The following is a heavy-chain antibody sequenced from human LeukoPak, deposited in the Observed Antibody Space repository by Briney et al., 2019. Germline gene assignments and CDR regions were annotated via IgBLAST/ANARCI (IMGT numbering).Heavy chain of an antibody. Sequence: ASVKVSCKASGYTFTGYYMHWVRQAPGQGLEWMGVISPSDGSTDYAQKFQGRVTMTRDMSTSTAYMELSSLRSEDTAVYYCASEAAAGGYYFDYWGQGTLVTVSS. J-gene: IGHJ4*02. CDR2: ISPSDGST. D-gene: IGHD6-13*01. V-gene: IGHV1-46*01. CDR1: GYTFTGYY. CDR3: ASEAAAGGYYFDY.